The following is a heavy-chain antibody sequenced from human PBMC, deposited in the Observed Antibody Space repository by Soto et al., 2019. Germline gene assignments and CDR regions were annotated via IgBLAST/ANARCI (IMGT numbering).Heavy chain of an antibody. CDR3: ARDMGYSGYLTQIFY. CDR1: GYTFTSYY. V-gene: IGHV1-46*01. J-gene: IGHJ4*02. CDR2: INPSGGST. D-gene: IGHD5-12*01. Sequence: VKVSCKASGYTFTSYYMHWVRQAPGQGPEWMGIINPSGGSTSYAQKFQGRVTMTRDTSTSTVYMELSSLRSEDTAVYYCARDMGYSGYLTQIFYWGQGTLVTVSS.